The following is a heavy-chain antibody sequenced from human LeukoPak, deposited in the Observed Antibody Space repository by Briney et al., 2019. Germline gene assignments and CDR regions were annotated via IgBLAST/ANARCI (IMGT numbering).Heavy chain of an antibody. D-gene: IGHD6-19*01. CDR2: ISYDGSNK. Sequence: PGGSLRLSCAASGFTFSSYGMHWVRQAPGKGLEWVAVISYDGSNKYYADSVKGRFTISRDNSKNTLYLQMNSLRAEDTAVYYCAKGSGTGYSSGWALDYWGQGTLVTVSS. CDR1: GFTFSSYG. J-gene: IGHJ4*02. CDR3: AKGSGTGYSSGWALDY. V-gene: IGHV3-30*18.